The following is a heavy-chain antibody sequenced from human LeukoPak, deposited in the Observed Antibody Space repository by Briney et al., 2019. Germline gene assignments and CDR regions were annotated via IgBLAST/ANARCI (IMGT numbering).Heavy chain of an antibody. V-gene: IGHV4-59*08. J-gene: IGHJ4*02. CDR1: GGSISSYY. CDR3: ARHGRWDSGTYSFDY. CDR2: IYYSGST. D-gene: IGHD1-1*01. Sequence: KSSETLSLTCTVSGGSISSYYWSWIRQPPGKGLEWIGYIYYSGSTSYNPSLKSRVTISVDTSKNHFSLKLTSVTAADTAVYYCARHGRWDSGTYSFDYWGQGTLITVSS.